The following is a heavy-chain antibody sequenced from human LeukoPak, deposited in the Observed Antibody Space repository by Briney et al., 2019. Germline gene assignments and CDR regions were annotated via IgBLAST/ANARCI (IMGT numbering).Heavy chain of an antibody. Sequence: GGSLRLYCAASGFTFRNYYMHWVRQAPGKGLEWVAVISLDGNNEYYADSVKGRFSLSRDNSMNTLYLQLNSLRTEDTAMYYCSRNLSGHWTYDYWGEGTLVTASS. D-gene: IGHD1-1*01. J-gene: IGHJ4*01. CDR2: ISLDGNNE. CDR1: GFTFRNYY. CDR3: SRNLSGHWTYDY. V-gene: IGHV3-30-3*01.